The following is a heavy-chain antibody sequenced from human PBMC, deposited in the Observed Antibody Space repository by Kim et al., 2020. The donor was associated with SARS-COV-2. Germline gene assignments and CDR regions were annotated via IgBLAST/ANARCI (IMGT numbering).Heavy chain of an antibody. J-gene: IGHJ4*02. CDR2: IYYSGST. D-gene: IGHD3-22*01. Sequence: SETLSLTCTVSGGSISSYYWSWIRQPPGKGLEWIGYIYYSGSTNYNPSLKSRVTISVDTSKNQFSLKLSSVTAADTAVYYCARSSYYYDSSGYKLSPLDYWGQGTLVTVSS. CDR1: GGSISSYY. V-gene: IGHV4-59*08. CDR3: ARSSYYYDSSGYKLSPLDY.